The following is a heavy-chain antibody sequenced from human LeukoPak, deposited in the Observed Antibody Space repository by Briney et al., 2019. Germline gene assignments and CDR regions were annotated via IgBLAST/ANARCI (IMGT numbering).Heavy chain of an antibody. J-gene: IGHJ3*02. Sequence: SENLSLTCAVSGGSISSSNWWSWVRQPPGKGLEWIGEIYHSGRTNYNPSLKSRVTISVDKSKNQFSLKLSSVTAADTAVYYCAKAGRAGSAWAYYYDSSGYSGAFDIWGQGIMVTVSS. D-gene: IGHD3-22*01. CDR3: AKAGRAGSAWAYYYDSSGYSGAFDI. V-gene: IGHV4-4*02. CDR2: IYHSGRT. CDR1: GGSISSSNW.